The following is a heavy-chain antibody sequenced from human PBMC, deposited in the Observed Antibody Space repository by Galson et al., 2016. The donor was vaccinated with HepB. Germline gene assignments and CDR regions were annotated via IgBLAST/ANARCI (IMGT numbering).Heavy chain of an antibody. V-gene: IGHV4-31*02. CDR2: ISYDGSA. Sequence: WIGYISYDGSAYYTPSLKSRITISAEASKNQFYLNRTSMTAADTAVYYCAGQSTPLRFDFWGQGTLVTVSS. J-gene: IGHJ4*02. CDR3: AGQSTPLRFDF. D-gene: IGHD1-1*01.